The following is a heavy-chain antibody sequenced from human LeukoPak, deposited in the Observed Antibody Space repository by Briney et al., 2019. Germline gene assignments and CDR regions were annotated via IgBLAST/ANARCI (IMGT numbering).Heavy chain of an antibody. J-gene: IGHJ4*02. V-gene: IGHV3-15*01. D-gene: IGHD3-22*01. CDR3: AIDDYFDTSGHSGADYFDY. CDR2: IKSKTHGETT. CDR1: GFSFSGAW. Sequence: PGGSLRLSCGASGFSFSGAWMSWVRQARGKGLEWVARIKSKTHGETTDYAAPVKGRFTISRDDSKTTLFLQMDSLKTEDTAVYYCAIDDYFDTSGHSGADYFDYWGQGALVTVSS.